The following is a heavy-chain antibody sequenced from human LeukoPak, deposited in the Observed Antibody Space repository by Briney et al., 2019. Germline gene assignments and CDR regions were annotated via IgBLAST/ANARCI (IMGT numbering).Heavy chain of an antibody. Sequence: SETLSLTCNVSVGSISSGTHYWTWIRQPVGKGLEWLGRVFTSGSPTYNSSLKSRLTISMDKSKNQFSLKLTSVTAADTAVYYCARRWNYKDAFDVWAKGQWSSSLQ. J-gene: IGHJ3*01. CDR2: VFTSGSP. V-gene: IGHV4-61*02. CDR1: VGSISSGTHY. CDR3: ARRWNYKDAFDV. D-gene: IGHD1-7*01.